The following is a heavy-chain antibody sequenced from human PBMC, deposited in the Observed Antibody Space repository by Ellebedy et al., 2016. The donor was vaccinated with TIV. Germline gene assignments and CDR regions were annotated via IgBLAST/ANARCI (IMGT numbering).Heavy chain of an antibody. CDR1: GYTFTYYY. Sequence: AASVKVSCKASGYTFTYYYIHWARQAPGQGLEWMGWLNPNSGVTHFAPRFQGRVTLTRDTTTSTSYMELSSLRSDDTAVYYCAREPLPSNTQEWTQGFDSWGQGTLVTVSS. J-gene: IGHJ4*02. CDR2: LNPNSGVT. D-gene: IGHD3-3*01. CDR3: AREPLPSNTQEWTQGFDS. V-gene: IGHV1-2*02.